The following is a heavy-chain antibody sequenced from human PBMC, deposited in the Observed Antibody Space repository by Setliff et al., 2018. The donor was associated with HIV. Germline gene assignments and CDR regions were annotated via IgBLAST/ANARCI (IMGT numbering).Heavy chain of an antibody. CDR2: INTNTGNP. Sequence: RASVKVSCKASGYTFTSYAMNWVRQAPGQGPEWMGWINTNTGNPTYAQGFTGRFVFSLDTSVNTAYLQISSLKAEDTAVYYCARSAKAHFDFWSGYYEDYMDVWGKGTTVTVSS. V-gene: IGHV7-4-1*02. CDR3: ARSAKAHFDFWSGYYEDYMDV. J-gene: IGHJ6*03. D-gene: IGHD3-3*01. CDR1: GYTFTSYA.